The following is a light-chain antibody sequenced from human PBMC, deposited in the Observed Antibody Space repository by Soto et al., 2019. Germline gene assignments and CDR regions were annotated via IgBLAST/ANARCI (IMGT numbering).Light chain of an antibody. CDR1: SSDVGGYNY. CDR2: DVS. CDR3: SSYTSSSTLEV. J-gene: IGLJ3*02. V-gene: IGLV2-14*01. Sequence: QSALTQPASVSGSPGPSITISCTGTSSDVGGYNYVSWYQQHPGKAPKLMIYDVSNRPSGVSNRFSGPKSGNTASLTISGLQAEDEADYYCSSYTSSSTLEVLGGGTKLTVL.